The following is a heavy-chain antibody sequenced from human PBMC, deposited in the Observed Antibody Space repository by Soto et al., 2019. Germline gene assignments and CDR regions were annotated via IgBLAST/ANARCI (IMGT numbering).Heavy chain of an antibody. Sequence: QVQLVESGGGVVQPGRSLRLSCAASGFIFSNYGMHWVRQAPGKGLEWVAVIWFDESHESYAHSVKGRFTISRDNSKNTLSLQTNSLRVEDGAIYYCARGLGAWGRGFQYWGQGTLVTVSS. CDR3: ARGLGAWGRGFQY. CDR2: IWFDESHE. V-gene: IGHV3-33*01. J-gene: IGHJ4*02. D-gene: IGHD3-16*01. CDR1: GFIFSNYG.